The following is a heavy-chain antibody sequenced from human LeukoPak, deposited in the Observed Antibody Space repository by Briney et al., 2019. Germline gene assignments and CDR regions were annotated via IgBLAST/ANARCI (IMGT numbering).Heavy chain of an antibody. V-gene: IGHV4-39*01. D-gene: IGHD3-3*01. J-gene: IGHJ6*03. CDR3: ARVSLYYDFWSGGPYYYMDV. CDR1: GGSISSSSYY. CDR2: IYYSGST. Sequence: PSETLSLTCTVSGGSISSSSYYWGWIRQPPGKGLEWIGSIYYSGSTYYNPSLKSRVTISVDTSKNQFSLKLSSVTAADTAVYYCARVSLYYDFWSGGPYYYMDVWGKGTTVTVSS.